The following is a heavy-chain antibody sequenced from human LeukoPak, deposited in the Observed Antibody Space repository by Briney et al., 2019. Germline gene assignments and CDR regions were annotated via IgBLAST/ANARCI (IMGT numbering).Heavy chain of an antibody. V-gene: IGHV5-51*01. Sequence: GESLKISCKGSGYSFTSYWIGWVRQMPGKGLEWMGIIYPGDSDTRYSPSFQGQVTISADKSISTAYLQWSSLKASDTAVYYCARLGLAAYSSSWYGGDYWGQGTLVTVSS. CDR2: IYPGDSDT. CDR1: GYSFTSYW. J-gene: IGHJ4*02. D-gene: IGHD6-13*01. CDR3: ARLGLAAYSSSWYGGDY.